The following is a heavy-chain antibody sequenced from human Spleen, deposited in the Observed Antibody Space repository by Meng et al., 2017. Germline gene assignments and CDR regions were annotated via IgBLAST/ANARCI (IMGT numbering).Heavy chain of an antibody. D-gene: IGHD4-11*01. V-gene: IGHV4-34*01. CDR1: GGSFSAYY. CDR3: ARGPTTMAHDFDY. J-gene: IGHJ4*02. Sequence: QGHLQQGGEGLLKPSETLSLTCCVFGGSFSAYYWSWIRQPPGKGLEWIGEINHSGSTNYNPSLESRATISVDTSQNNLSLKLSSVTAADSAVYYCARGPTTMAHDFDYWGQGTLVTVSS. CDR2: INHSGST.